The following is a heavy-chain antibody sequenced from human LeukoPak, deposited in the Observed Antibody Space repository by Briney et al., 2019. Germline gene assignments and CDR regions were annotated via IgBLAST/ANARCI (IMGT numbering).Heavy chain of an antibody. V-gene: IGHV1-24*01. Sequence: ASVKVSCKVSGYTLTELSMHWVRQAPGKGLEWMGGFDPEDGETIYAQKFQGRVTMTEDTSTDTAYMELSSLRSEDTAVYYCATLDFWSGSSSCLDPWGQGTLVTVSS. CDR1: GYTLTELS. CDR3: ATLDFWSGSSSCLDP. CDR2: FDPEDGET. D-gene: IGHD3-3*01. J-gene: IGHJ5*02.